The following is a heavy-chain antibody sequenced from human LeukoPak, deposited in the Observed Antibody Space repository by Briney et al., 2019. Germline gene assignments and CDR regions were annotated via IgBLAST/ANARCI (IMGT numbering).Heavy chain of an antibody. D-gene: IGHD1-1*01. CDR3: ASERLGYYYMDV. V-gene: IGHV1-69*02. J-gene: IGHJ6*03. CDR2: ISSILGIA. Sequence: SVKVSCKASGGTFSSYTISWVRQAPGQPLECMGRISSILGIANYALKLQGRVTITADKSTSTAYMELNSLRCEDTAVYYCASERLGYYYMDVWGKGTTVTVSS. CDR1: GGTFSSYT.